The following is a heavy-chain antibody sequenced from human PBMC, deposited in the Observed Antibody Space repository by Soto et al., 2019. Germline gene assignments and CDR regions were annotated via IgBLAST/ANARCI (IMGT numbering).Heavy chain of an antibody. D-gene: IGHD2-15*01. Sequence: QVQLVQSGAEVKKPGASVKVSCKASGYTFTSYGISWVRQAPGQGLEWMGWISAYNGNTNYAQKLQCRVTMTTDTSTSTASMELRILRSDDTAVYYCARVTPVVVAATHDLDDWGQGTLVTVSS. CDR3: ARVTPVVVAATHDLDD. V-gene: IGHV1-18*01. J-gene: IGHJ4*02. CDR2: ISAYNGNT. CDR1: GYTFTSYG.